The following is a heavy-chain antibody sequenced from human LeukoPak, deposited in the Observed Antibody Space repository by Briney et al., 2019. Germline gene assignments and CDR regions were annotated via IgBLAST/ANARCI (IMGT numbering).Heavy chain of an antibody. J-gene: IGHJ4*02. CDR3: AKVSAWAMVGATYFDY. CDR1: GFTFSSYA. CDR2: ISGNSGST. D-gene: IGHD1-26*01. V-gene: IGHV3-23*01. Sequence: HPGGSLRLSCAASGFTFSSYAMSWVRQAPGKGLEWVSSISGNSGSTYYADSVKGRFTISRDNSKNTVYLQMNSLRAEDTAVYYCAKVSAWAMVGATYFDYWGQGTLVTVSS.